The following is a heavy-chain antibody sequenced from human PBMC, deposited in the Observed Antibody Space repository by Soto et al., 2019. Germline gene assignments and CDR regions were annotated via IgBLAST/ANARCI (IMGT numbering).Heavy chain of an antibody. V-gene: IGHV3-23*01. Sequence: EVHLLQSGGGLVQPGGSLRLACAASGFTFSNSVMSWVRQAPGKGLEWDSTIAGKTYYSDSVKGRFTISRDNSQSTLSLQMNCLRPEDTAVYYCAGKTDVPTGMLDYWGQGTLVTVSS. J-gene: IGHJ4*02. D-gene: IGHD2-2*01. CDR3: AGKTDVPTGMLDY. CDR1: GFTFSNSV. CDR2: IAGKT.